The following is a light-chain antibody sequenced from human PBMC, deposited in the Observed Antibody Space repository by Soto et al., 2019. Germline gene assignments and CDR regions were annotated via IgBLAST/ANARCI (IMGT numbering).Light chain of an antibody. CDR3: HQYGTSPLT. CDR1: QSISSY. CDR2: AAS. J-gene: IGKJ4*01. V-gene: IGKV1-39*01. Sequence: DIQMTQSPSSLSASVGDRVTITCRASQSISSYLNWYQQKPGKAPKLLIYAASSLQSGVPSRFSGSGSGTDFTLTISSLQPEDLGIYYCHQYGTSPLTFGGGTKVDIK.